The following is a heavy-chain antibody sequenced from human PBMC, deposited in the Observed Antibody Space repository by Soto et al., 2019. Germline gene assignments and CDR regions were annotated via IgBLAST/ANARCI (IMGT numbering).Heavy chain of an antibody. D-gene: IGHD2-15*01. Sequence: PGGSLRLSCAASGFTVSSNYMSWVRQAPGKGLEWVSVIYSGGSTYYADSVKGRFTISRDNSKNTLYLQMNSLRAEDTAVYYCARPRIIAAEEHDAFDIWGQGTMVTVSS. CDR1: GFTVSSNY. J-gene: IGHJ3*02. CDR3: ARPRIIAAEEHDAFDI. CDR2: IYSGGST. V-gene: IGHV3-66*04.